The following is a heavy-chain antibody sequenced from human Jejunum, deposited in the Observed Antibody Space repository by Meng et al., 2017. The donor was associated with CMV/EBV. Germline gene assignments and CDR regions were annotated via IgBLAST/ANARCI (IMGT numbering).Heavy chain of an antibody. CDR3: ASSLPRWGTDV. CDR2: MDYSGPT. CDR1: GGCLSTSDYY. J-gene: IGHJ6*02. Sequence: VSGGCLSTSDYYWGWIRQPQGTGLEWIGSMDYSGPTFYTPSIKSRVTISVDTSKNQFSLNLNSVTAADTAVYYCASSLPRWGTDVWGQGTTVTVSS. D-gene: IGHD2-8*02. V-gene: IGHV4-39*07.